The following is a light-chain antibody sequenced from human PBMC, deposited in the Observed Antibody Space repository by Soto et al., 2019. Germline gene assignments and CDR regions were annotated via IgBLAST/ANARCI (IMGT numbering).Light chain of an antibody. V-gene: IGKV3-20*01. CDR2: DAS. CDR1: QSVSSNS. J-gene: IGKJ3*01. Sequence: EIVLTQSPGTLSLSPGERATLSCRASQSVSSNSLAWYQHKPGQAPRLLIYDASSRATGIPDRFSGSGSGTDFTLTISRLEPEDFAVYYCQQYGRSPGLFTFGPGTKVDI. CDR3: QQYGRSPGLFT.